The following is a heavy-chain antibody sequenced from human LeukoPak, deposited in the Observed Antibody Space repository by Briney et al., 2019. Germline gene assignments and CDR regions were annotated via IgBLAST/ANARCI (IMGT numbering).Heavy chain of an antibody. D-gene: IGHD2-2*01. V-gene: IGHV3-7*05. CDR1: GFTLTRSW. J-gene: IGHJ4*02. Sequence: GGSLRLSCAASGFTLTRSWTSWVRQAPGKGLEWVANIKQDGSEKYYVDSVKGRFTISRDNAKNSLYLQMNSLRAEDTAVYYCARDQRSCSSSNCPWGPFDSWGPGNPGH. CDR3: ARDQRSCSSSNCPWGPFDS. CDR2: IKQDGSEK.